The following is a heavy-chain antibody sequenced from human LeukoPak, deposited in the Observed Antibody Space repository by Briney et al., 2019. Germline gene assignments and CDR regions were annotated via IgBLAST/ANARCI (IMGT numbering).Heavy chain of an antibody. CDR2: MYNSGST. Sequence: KPSETLSLTCTVSGGSISSYNWNWIRQPPGKGLEWIGYMYNSGSTNYNPSLKSRVTISVDTSKNQFSLELSSVTAADTAVYYCARGSYYYGRLWGQGTLVTVSS. D-gene: IGHD3-10*01. CDR3: ARGSYYYGRL. J-gene: IGHJ4*02. CDR1: GGSISSYN. V-gene: IGHV4-59*08.